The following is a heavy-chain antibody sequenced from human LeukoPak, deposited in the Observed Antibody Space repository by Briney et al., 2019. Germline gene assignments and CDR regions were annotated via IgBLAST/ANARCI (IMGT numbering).Heavy chain of an antibody. CDR3: AKDRIAAALALFDY. D-gene: IGHD6-13*01. Sequence: GGSLRLSCAASGFTFSNYGMHWVRQAPGKGLEWVALILYDGSNKYYADSVKGRFTISRDNSKNTLYLQMNSLRAEDTAVYYCAKDRIAAALALFDYWGQGTLVTVSS. V-gene: IGHV3-30*18. CDR2: ILYDGSNK. CDR1: GFTFSNYG. J-gene: IGHJ4*02.